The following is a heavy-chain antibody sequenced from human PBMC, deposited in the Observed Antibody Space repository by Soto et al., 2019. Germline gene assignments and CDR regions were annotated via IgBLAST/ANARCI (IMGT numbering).Heavy chain of an antibody. V-gene: IGHV1-69*12. D-gene: IGHD2-2*01. J-gene: IGHJ6*02. Sequence: QVQLVQSGAEVKKPGSSVKVSCKASGGTFSSYAISWVRQAPGQGLEWRGGIIPIFGTANYAQKFQGRVTITADEATSTAYMELSSLISEDTAGYYCARHVPAAGYYYGMDVWGQGTTVTVSS. CDR2: IIPIFGTA. CDR1: GGTFSSYA. CDR3: ARHVPAAGYYYGMDV.